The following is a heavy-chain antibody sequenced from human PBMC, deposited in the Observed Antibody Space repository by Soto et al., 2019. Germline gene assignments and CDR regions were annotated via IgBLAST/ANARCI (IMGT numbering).Heavy chain of an antibody. CDR3: ARDVTYCGGDCSPPYYYYGMDV. V-gene: IGHV4-31*03. CDR1: GGSISSGGYY. D-gene: IGHD2-21*02. Sequence: SETLSLTCTVSGGSISSGGYYWSWIRQHPGKGLEWIGYIYYSGSTYYNLSLKSRVTISVDTSKNQFSLKLSSVTAADTAVYYCARDVTYCGGDCSPPYYYYGMDVWGQGTTVTVSS. CDR2: IYYSGST. J-gene: IGHJ6*02.